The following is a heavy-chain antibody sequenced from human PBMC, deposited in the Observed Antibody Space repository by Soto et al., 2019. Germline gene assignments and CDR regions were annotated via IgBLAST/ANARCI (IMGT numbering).Heavy chain of an antibody. V-gene: IGHV4-61*01. J-gene: IGHJ4*02. CDR3: ARYYGGYSDY. CDR1: GDSINTPHYY. CDR2: IHYSGST. D-gene: IGHD2-21*01. Sequence: SETLSLTCTVSGDSINTPHYYWSWIRQPPGKGLEWIGYIHYSGSTNYNPSLKSRVTISVDTSKNQFSLKLSSVTAADTAVYYCARYYGGYSDYWGQGTLVTVSS.